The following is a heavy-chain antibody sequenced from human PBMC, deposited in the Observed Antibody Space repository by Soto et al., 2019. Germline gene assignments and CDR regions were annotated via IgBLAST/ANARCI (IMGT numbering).Heavy chain of an antibody. D-gene: IGHD2-8*01. CDR2: ISGYNGDT. V-gene: IGHV1-18*01. CDR1: GYSFTRSG. J-gene: IGHJ6*02. CDR3: AKNGQPPYYYYGLDV. Sequence: ALVKLSCKASGYSFTRSGISLVRQAPEQGLEWMGWISGYNGDTNYAQKFQDRVSMTIDTSTGTAYMELRSLTSDDTAVYYCAKNGQPPYYYYGLDVWGQGTKVTSP.